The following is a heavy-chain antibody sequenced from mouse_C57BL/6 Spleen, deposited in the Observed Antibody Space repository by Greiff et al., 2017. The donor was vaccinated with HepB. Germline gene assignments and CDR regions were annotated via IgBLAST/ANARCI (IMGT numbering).Heavy chain of an antibody. CDR3: ARRSPTGPFAY. D-gene: IGHD2-10*01. CDR2: IYPGDGDT. Sequence: VKLMESGPELVKPGASVKISCKASGYAFSSSWMNWVKQRPGKGLEWIGRIYPGDGDTNYNGKFKGKATLTADKSSSTAYMQLSSLTSEDSAVYFCARRSPTGPFAYWGQGTLVTVSA. J-gene: IGHJ3*01. V-gene: IGHV1-82*01. CDR1: GYAFSSSW.